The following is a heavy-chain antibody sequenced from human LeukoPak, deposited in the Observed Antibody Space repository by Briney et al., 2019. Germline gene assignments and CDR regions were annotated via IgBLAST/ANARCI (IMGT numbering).Heavy chain of an antibody. J-gene: IGHJ6*02. CDR1: GFTFSSYA. CDR3: ARVGVPYYYYGMDV. V-gene: IGHV3-30-3*01. Sequence: PGGSLRLSCAASGFTFSSYAMHWVRQAPGKGLEWVAVISYDGSNKYHADSVEGRFTISRDNSKNALYLQMNSLRAEDTAVYYCARVGVPYYYYGMDVWGQGTTVTVSS. CDR2: ISYDGSNK.